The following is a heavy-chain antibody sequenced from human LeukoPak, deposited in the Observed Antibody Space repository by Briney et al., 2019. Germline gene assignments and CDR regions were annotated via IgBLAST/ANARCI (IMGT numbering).Heavy chain of an antibody. CDR1: GGSFSGYY. CDR3: ARVRRKAAAGTVYFDY. Sequence: PSETLSLTCAVYGGSFSGYYWSWIRQPPGKGLEWIGEINHSGSTNYNPSLKSRVTISVDTSKNQFSLKLSSVTAADTAVYYCARVRRKAAAGTVYFDYWGQGTLVTVSS. V-gene: IGHV4-34*01. D-gene: IGHD6-13*01. CDR2: INHSGST. J-gene: IGHJ4*02.